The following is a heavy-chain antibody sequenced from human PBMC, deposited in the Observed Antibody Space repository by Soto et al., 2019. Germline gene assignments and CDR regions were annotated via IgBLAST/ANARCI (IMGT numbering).Heavy chain of an antibody. D-gene: IGHD2-8*01. V-gene: IGHV3-33*01. CDR3: ARDGGCIEVYTAGCIWFAP. CDR1: GFTFSSYG. Sequence: QVQLVESGGGVVQPGRSLRLSCAASGFTFSSYGMHWVRQAPGKGLEWVAVIWYDGSNKDYADSVKGRFTISRDNSKITLYLPMTSLRAEDTAVYYCARDGGCIEVYTAGCIWFAPWAQETLITVSS. J-gene: IGHJ5*02. CDR2: IWYDGSNK.